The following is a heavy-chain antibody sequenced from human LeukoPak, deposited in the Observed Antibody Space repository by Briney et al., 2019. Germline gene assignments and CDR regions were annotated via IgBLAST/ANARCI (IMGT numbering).Heavy chain of an antibody. J-gene: IGHJ4*02. V-gene: IGHV3-21*01. Sequence: GGSLRLSCAASGFTFSSYSMNWVRQAPGKGLEWVSSISSSSSYIYYADSVKGRFTISRDNAKNSLYLRMNSLRAGDTAVYYCARDGSTSRINDYWGQGTLVTVSS. D-gene: IGHD2-2*01. CDR3: ARDGSTSRINDY. CDR2: ISSSSSYI. CDR1: GFTFSSYS.